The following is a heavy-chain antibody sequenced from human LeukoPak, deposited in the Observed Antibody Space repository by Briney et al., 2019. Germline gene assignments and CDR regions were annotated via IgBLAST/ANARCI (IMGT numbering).Heavy chain of an antibody. CDR3: ASAESHDYGET. J-gene: IGHJ4*02. V-gene: IGHV1-2*02. Sequence: SVKVSCKASGHTLTGYYLHWVRQAPGQGLEWMGWIKPKSGGTQFAQKFQGRVTMDRDTSLSTVYMELSGLRSGDTAIYYCASAESHDYGETWGQGTLVTVSS. CDR1: GHTLTGYY. CDR2: IKPKSGGT. D-gene: IGHD3-16*01.